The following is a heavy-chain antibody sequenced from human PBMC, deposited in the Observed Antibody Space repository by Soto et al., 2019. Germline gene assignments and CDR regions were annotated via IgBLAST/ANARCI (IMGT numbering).Heavy chain of an antibody. CDR1: GGSISSYY. V-gene: IGHV4-59*04. CDR2: IYYSGTT. CDR3: ARGHYYYGMDV. J-gene: IGHJ6*02. Sequence: LSLTCTVSGGSISSYYWSWIRQPPGKGLEWIGYIYYSGTTYYTPSLKSRLTMSMDRANDHFSLNLTSVTAADTAVYFCARGHYYYGMDVWGQGITVTVSS.